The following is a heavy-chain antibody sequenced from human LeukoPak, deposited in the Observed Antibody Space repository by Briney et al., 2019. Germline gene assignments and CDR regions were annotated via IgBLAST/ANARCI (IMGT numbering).Heavy chain of an antibody. CDR1: GGSISSYY. D-gene: IGHD6-13*01. CDR3: ARDSSSWLYNWFDP. Sequence: SETLSLTCTVSGGSISSYYWSWIRQPAGKGLEWIGRIYTSGSTNYNPSLKSRVTMSVDTSKNQFSLKLSSVTAADTAVYYCARDSSSWLYNWFDPWSQGTLVTVSS. V-gene: IGHV4-4*07. CDR2: IYTSGST. J-gene: IGHJ5*02.